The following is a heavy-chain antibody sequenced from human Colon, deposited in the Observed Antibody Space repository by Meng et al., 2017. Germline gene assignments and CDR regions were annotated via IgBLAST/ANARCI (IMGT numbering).Heavy chain of an antibody. CDR1: GFTFGSYV. V-gene: IGHV3-74*01. CDR2: ISHDGTDI. CDR3: TRDLDWKLYDY. Sequence: HLGGSGGGLVQLGGALSFSCAAFGFTFGSYVMNWVRQVPGEGLVWVSRISHDGTDIRYADSVKGRFSISRDNARNTVYLQMNSLRVEDSAIYYCTRDLDWKLYDYWGQGTLVTVSS. J-gene: IGHJ4*02. D-gene: IGHD3-9*01.